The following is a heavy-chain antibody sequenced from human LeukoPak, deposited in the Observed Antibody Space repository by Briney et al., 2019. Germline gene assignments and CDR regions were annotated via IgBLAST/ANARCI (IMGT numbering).Heavy chain of an antibody. V-gene: IGHV4-59*01. CDR3: ARDSPLMEYYYGSSGFGWFDP. Sequence: SETLSLTCTVSGGSISSYYWSWIRQPPGKGLEWIGYIYYSGSTNYNPSPKSRVTISVDTSKNQFSLKLSSVTAADTAVYYCARDSPLMEYYYGSSGFGWFDPWGQGTLVTVSS. D-gene: IGHD3-22*01. J-gene: IGHJ5*02. CDR1: GGSISSYY. CDR2: IYYSGST.